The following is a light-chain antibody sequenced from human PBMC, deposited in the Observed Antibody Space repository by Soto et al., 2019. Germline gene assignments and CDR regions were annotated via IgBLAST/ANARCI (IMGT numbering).Light chain of an antibody. Sequence: DIQMTQSPSSLSASVGDRVTITCQASQDISNYLNWYQQKPGKAPKLLIYDASNLETGVPSRFSGSGSGTDFTFTISSLQPEDIATYYCQQYDNLPSTFXQGTKADIK. CDR3: QQYDNLPST. V-gene: IGKV1-33*01. J-gene: IGKJ1*01. CDR1: QDISNY. CDR2: DAS.